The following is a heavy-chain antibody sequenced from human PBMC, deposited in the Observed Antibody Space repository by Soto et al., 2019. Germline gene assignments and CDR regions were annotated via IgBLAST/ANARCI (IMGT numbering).Heavy chain of an antibody. CDR3: AKDKAVAAPYYFDY. CDR1: GFTLSSYV. CDR2: ISGSGGST. Sequence: EVQLLESGGGLVQPGGSLRLSCAASGFTLSSYVMSWVRQAPGKGLEWVSGISGSGGSTYYADSVKGRFTISRDNSRNTLYLQMNNLRAEDTAVYYCAKDKAVAAPYYFDYWGQGTLVTVSS. D-gene: IGHD6-19*01. J-gene: IGHJ4*02. V-gene: IGHV3-23*01.